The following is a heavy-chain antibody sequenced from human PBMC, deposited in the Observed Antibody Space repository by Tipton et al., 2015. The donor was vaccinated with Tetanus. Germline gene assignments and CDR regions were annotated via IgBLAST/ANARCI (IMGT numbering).Heavy chain of an antibody. Sequence: VQLVQSGGGLVKPGGSLRLSCEVSGFIFSSYTMNWVRQAPGKGLEWVSSISSTSSYIYYTDSLKGRFTISRDNAKSSLYLQMNSLRVDDTAVYYCARDPPLAVPGPEFDYWGQGTLVTVSS. CDR3: ARDPPLAVPGPEFDY. V-gene: IGHV3-21*01. CDR2: ISSTSSYI. J-gene: IGHJ4*02. CDR1: GFIFSSYT. D-gene: IGHD6-19*01.